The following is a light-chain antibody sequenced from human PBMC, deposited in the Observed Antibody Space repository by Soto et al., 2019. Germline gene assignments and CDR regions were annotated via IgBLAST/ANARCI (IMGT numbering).Light chain of an antibody. J-gene: IGLJ1*01. Sequence: QSVLTQPPSASGTPGQRVTISCSGSSSNIGINAVNWYQQLPGTAPKLLMYDNNQRPSGVPDRVPGSKSGTSASLAISGLQSDDEADYYCASWDDSLNGLLFGTGTKLTVL. CDR1: SSNIGINA. CDR3: ASWDDSLNGLL. V-gene: IGLV1-44*01. CDR2: DNN.